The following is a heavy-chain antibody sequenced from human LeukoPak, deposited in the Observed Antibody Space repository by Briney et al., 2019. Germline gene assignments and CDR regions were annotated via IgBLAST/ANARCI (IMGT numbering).Heavy chain of an antibody. CDR3: ARDQEGELWFGELFYRWFDP. CDR1: GGSISSYY. D-gene: IGHD3-10*01. V-gene: IGHV4-4*07. CDR2: VYTSGST. Sequence: SETLSLTCTVSGGSISSYYWSWIRQPAGKGLEWIGRVYTSGSTNYNPSLKSRVTMSVDTFKNQFSLKLSSVTAADTAVYYCARDQEGELWFGELFYRWFDPWGQGTLVTVSS. J-gene: IGHJ5*02.